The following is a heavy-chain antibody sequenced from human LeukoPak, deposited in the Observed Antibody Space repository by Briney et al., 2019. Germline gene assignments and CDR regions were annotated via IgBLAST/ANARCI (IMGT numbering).Heavy chain of an antibody. Sequence: PGGSPRLSCAASGFTFSSYDMHWVRQAPGKGLEWVAIIWYDGSNTYYADSVKGRFTISRDNSKNTLYLQMTSLRAEDTAVYYCVRNRDWYFDLWGRGTLVTVSS. J-gene: IGHJ2*01. V-gene: IGHV3-33*01. D-gene: IGHD3-10*01. CDR2: IWYDGSNT. CDR3: VRNRDWYFDL. CDR1: GFTFSSYD.